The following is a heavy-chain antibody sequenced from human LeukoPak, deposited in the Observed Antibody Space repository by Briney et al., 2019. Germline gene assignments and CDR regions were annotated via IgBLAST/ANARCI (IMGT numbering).Heavy chain of an antibody. CDR2: ISSSSGYV. CDR3: ARSDSTDYYGSGSYYTGFDY. Sequence: GGSLRLSCAASGFTFSDYTMNWVRQPPGKGLEWVSFISSSSGYVYYADSVKGRFTISRDNSKNTLYLQMNSLRAEDTAVYYCARSDSTDYYGSGSYYTGFDYWGQGTLVTVSS. D-gene: IGHD3-10*01. CDR1: GFTFSDYT. J-gene: IGHJ4*02. V-gene: IGHV3-21*04.